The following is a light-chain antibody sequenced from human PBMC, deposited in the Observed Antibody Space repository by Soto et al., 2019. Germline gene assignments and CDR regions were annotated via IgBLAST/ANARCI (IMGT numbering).Light chain of an antibody. V-gene: IGKV3-11*01. Sequence: LLTQCPSTLSLSPGERATLSCRASERVXNYVAWYQHKPGQGPRVLXDATSDRATGVPARLSGSGSGTDFTLPISGLEPEDFVVYYFQQRKDGTWTFGQGTKVDIK. J-gene: IGKJ1*01. CDR2: ATS. CDR3: QQRKDGTWT. CDR1: ERVXNY.